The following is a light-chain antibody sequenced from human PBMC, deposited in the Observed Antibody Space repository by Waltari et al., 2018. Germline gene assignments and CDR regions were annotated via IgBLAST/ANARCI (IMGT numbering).Light chain of an antibody. CDR1: SSAVGSYNY. J-gene: IGLJ2*01. V-gene: IGLV2-11*01. CDR3: TSYAGAYTV. CDR2: DVS. Sequence: QSALPQPRPVSGSPGQSVTISCTGTSSAVGSYNYVSWYQQHPGKAPKLIIYDVSQRLSGVPDRFSGSKSGNTASLTISGLEADDEADYFCTSYAGAYTVFGGGTKLTVL.